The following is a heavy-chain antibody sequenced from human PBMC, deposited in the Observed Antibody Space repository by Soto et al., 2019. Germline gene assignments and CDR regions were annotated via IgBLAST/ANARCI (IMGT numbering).Heavy chain of an antibody. CDR3: TRSLDS. Sequence: GGSLRLSCAASGFTFSSFWMDWVRQAPRQGLEWVANINPDGSEKHYVDSVKGRFTISRDNAKNSLYLQMSSLTAEDSALYYCTRSLDSWGQGTRVTVSS. CDR1: GFTFSSFW. J-gene: IGHJ4*02. V-gene: IGHV3-7*01. CDR2: INPDGSEK.